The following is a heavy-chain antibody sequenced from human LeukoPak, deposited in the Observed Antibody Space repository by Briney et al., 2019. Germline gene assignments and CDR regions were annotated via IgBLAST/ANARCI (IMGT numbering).Heavy chain of an antibody. V-gene: IGHV3-7*01. CDR1: GFTFGTYW. CDR3: AKDLESGPMVRGDY. Sequence: PGGSLRLSCAASGFTFGTYWMTWVRQAPGKGLEWVANMKQDGSEKYYVDSVKGRFTISRDNSKNTLYLQMNSLRAEDTAVYYCAKDLESGPMVRGDYWGQGTLVTVSS. CDR2: MKQDGSEK. J-gene: IGHJ4*02. D-gene: IGHD3-10*01.